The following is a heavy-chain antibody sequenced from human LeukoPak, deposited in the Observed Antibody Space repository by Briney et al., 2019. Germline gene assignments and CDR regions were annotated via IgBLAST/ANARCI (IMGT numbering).Heavy chain of an antibody. Sequence: GGSLRLSCAASGFTFSSYAMSWVRQAPGKGLEWVSTISGSGGSTYCADSVKGRFTISRDNSKNTLCLQMNSLRAEDTAVYYCAKIESGSYYDYFDYWGQGTLVTVSS. CDR1: GFTFSSYA. J-gene: IGHJ4*02. CDR2: ISGSGGST. V-gene: IGHV3-23*01. D-gene: IGHD1-26*01. CDR3: AKIESGSYYDYFDY.